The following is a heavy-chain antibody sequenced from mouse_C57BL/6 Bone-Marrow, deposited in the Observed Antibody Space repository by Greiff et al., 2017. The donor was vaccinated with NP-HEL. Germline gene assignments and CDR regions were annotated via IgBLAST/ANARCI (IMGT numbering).Heavy chain of an antibody. V-gene: IGHV1-55*01. Sequence: QVQLQQPGAELVKPGASVKMSCKASGYTFTSYWITWVKQRPGQGLEWIGDIYPGSGSTNYNEKFKSKATLTVDTSSSTAYMQLSSLTSEDSAVYYCAPDSSGYETDAMDYWGQGTSVTVSS. CDR2: IYPGSGST. D-gene: IGHD3-2*02. J-gene: IGHJ4*01. CDR1: GYTFTSYW. CDR3: APDSSGYETDAMDY.